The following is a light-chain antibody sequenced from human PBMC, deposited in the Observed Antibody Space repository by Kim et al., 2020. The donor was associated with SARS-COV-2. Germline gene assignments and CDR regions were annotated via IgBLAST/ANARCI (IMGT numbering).Light chain of an antibody. J-gene: IGLJ2*01. CDR3: AAWDDHLSGVV. V-gene: IGLV1-47*01. CDR2: RID. CDR1: SPNIGSNS. Sequence: GQTVTISCSGHSPNIGSNSVYWFSPLPGTAPRLLIYRIDQRPSGVPDRFSGSKSGTSASLAISGLRSEDEAEYYCAAWDDHLSGVVFGGGTQLTVL.